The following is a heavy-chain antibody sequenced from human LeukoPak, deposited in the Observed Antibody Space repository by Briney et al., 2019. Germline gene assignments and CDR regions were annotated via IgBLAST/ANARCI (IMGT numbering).Heavy chain of an antibody. CDR3: ASRALSYGDYDY. CDR1: GFTFSSYG. Sequence: PGRSLRLSCAASGFTFSSYGMHWVRQAPGKGLEWVAVISYDGSNKYYADSVKGRFTISRDNSKNTLYLQMNSLRAEDTAVYYCASRALSYGDYDYWGQGTLVTVSS. CDR2: ISYDGSNK. V-gene: IGHV3-30*03. D-gene: IGHD4-17*01. J-gene: IGHJ4*02.